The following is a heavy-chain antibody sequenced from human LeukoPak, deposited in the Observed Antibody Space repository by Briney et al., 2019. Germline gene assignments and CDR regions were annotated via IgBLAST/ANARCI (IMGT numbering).Heavy chain of an antibody. CDR3: ARWSNGGGGY. D-gene: IGHD2-8*01. CDR1: GYTFTSYS. CDR2: MNPNSGNT. Sequence: GASVKVSCMASGYTFTSYSLHWVRQAPGQGLEWMGWMNPNSGNTGYAQKFQGRVTMTRNTSISTAYMELSSLRSEDTAVYYCARWSNGGGGYWGQGTLVTVSS. J-gene: IGHJ4*02. V-gene: IGHV1-8*01.